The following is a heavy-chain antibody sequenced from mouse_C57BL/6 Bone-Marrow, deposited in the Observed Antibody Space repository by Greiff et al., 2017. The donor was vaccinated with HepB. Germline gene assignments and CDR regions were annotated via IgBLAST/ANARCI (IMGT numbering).Heavy chain of an antibody. J-gene: IGHJ4*01. CDR1: GYTFTSYG. Sequence: QVQLQQSGAELARPGASVKLSCKASGYTFTSYGISWVNQRTGQGLEWIGEIYPRSGNTYYNEKFKGKATLTADKSSSTAYMELRSLTSEDSAVYFCARLVLRYLYAMDYWGQGTSVTVSS. D-gene: IGHD1-1*01. CDR3: ARLVLRYLYAMDY. CDR2: IYPRSGNT. V-gene: IGHV1-81*01.